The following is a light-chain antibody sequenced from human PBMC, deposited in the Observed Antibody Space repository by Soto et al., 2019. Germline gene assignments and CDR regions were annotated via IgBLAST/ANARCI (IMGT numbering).Light chain of an antibody. Sequence: EIVMTQSPDTLSVSPGERATLSCMASQSVSNNLAWYQQKPGQAPRLLIYGASSRATGIPDRFSGSGSGTDFTLTISRLEPEDFAVYYCQQFSSYPLTFGGGTKVDIK. V-gene: IGKV3-20*01. CDR3: QQFSSYPLT. CDR1: QSVSNN. J-gene: IGKJ4*01. CDR2: GAS.